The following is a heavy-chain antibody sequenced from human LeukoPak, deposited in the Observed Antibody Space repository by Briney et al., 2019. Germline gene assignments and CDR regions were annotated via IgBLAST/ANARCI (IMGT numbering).Heavy chain of an antibody. CDR2: IIPIFGTA. CDR3: ARGRVDIVATIFGY. Sequence: GASVKVSCKASGGTFSSYAISWVRQAPGQGMEWMGGIIPIFGTANNEQKFQGRVTITADESTSTAYMELSSLSSEDRAVYCCARGRVDIVATIFGYWGQGTLVTVSS. CDR1: GGTFSSYA. D-gene: IGHD5-12*01. V-gene: IGHV1-69*13. J-gene: IGHJ4*02.